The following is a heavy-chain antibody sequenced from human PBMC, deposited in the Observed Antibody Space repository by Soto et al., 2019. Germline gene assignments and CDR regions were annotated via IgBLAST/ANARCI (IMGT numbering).Heavy chain of an antibody. Sequence: QVQLQESGPRLVKPSGTLSLTCGVSGDSFSSSNWWTWIRQPPGKGLEWVGDILQTGHTDPSPYLRCRITISIDTSKRPLSLNLAAVPATDTAVYYCARWPRRVDGKWYVDYWGPGALVTVSS. D-gene: IGHD2-15*01. V-gene: IGHV4-4*02. CDR1: GDSFSSSNW. CDR3: ARWPRRVDGKWYVDY. J-gene: IGHJ4*02. CDR2: ILQTGHT.